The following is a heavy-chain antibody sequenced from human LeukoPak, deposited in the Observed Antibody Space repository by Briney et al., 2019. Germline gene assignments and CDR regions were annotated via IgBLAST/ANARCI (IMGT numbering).Heavy chain of an antibody. CDR3: AARPGIEVVGFDF. CDR1: GYTFTEFA. V-gene: IGHV1-3*01. D-gene: IGHD6-19*01. Sequence: ASVKVSCKASGYTFTEFAINWVRQAPGQRLEWMGWINPGNGDTKYSQKSQGRVSITRDTSANTAYMDLSSLRSEDTAVYYCAARPGIEVVGFDFWGQGTLVTVSS. J-gene: IGHJ4*02. CDR2: INPGNGDT.